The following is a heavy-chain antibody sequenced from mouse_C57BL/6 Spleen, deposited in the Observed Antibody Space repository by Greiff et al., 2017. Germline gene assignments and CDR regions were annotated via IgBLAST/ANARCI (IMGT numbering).Heavy chain of an antibody. V-gene: IGHV5-17*01. D-gene: IGHD4-1*01. J-gene: IGHJ1*03. Sequence: EVKLMESGGGLVKPGGSLKLSCAASGFTFSDYGMHWVRQAPEKGLEWVAYISSGSITLYYADTVKGRFTISRDNAKNTLFLQMTSLRSEDTAMYYCARGSNWDWYFDVWGTGTTVTVSS. CDR2: ISSGSITL. CDR1: GFTFSDYG. CDR3: ARGSNWDWYFDV.